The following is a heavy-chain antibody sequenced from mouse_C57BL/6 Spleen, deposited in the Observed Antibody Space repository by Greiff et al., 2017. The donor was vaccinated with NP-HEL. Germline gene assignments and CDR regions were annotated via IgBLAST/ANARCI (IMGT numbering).Heavy chain of an antibody. Sequence: EVKVVESGGGLVKPGGSLKLSCAASGFTFSDYGMHWVRQAPAKGLEWVAYISSGSSTIYYADTVKGRFTISRDNAKNTLFLQMTSLRSEDTAMYYCARNSPYFDYWGQGTTLTVSS. D-gene: IGHD2-12*01. CDR2: ISSGSSTI. J-gene: IGHJ2*01. CDR1: GFTFSDYG. V-gene: IGHV5-17*01. CDR3: ARNSPYFDY.